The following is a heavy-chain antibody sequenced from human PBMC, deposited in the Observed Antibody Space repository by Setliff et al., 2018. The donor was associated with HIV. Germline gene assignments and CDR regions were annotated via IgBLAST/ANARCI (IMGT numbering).Heavy chain of an antibody. Sequence: TFSDHYMTWVRQAPGKGLEWVAVMSGSGVSTHYVDSVKGRFTISRDNSKNTLYLQMNTLRAEDTAIYYCAKQMKSMGPYDGFDIWGQGTMVTVSS. D-gene: IGHD3-10*01. CDR3: AKQMKSMGPYDGFDI. CDR2: MSGSGVST. V-gene: IGHV3-23*01. J-gene: IGHJ3*02. CDR1: TFSDHY.